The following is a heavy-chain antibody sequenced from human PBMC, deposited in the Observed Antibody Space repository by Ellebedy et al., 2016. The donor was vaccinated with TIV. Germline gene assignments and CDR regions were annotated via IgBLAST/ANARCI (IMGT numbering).Heavy chain of an antibody. CDR3: ARDRLDTGYDREPMFDY. CDR1: GFPFSGHW. J-gene: IGHJ4*02. CDR2: ISHDGSST. Sequence: GESLKISCAASGFPFSGHWMHWVRQPPGKGPIWVSRISHDGSSTAYADAVKGRFTISRDHAKNTLSLHMNSLRAEDTAIYYCARDRLDTGYDREPMFDYWGQGTLATVSS. D-gene: IGHD5-12*01. V-gene: IGHV3-74*01.